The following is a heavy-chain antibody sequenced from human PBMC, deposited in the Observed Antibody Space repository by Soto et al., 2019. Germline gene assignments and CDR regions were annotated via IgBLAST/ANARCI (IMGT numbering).Heavy chain of an antibody. J-gene: IGHJ4*02. CDR1: GYTYTSSG. CDR2: ISAYNGNT. CDR3: ASSEINYDILTGFDY. V-gene: IGHV1-18*01. Sequence: VKVSCKASGYTYTSSGISWVQQAPGQGLEWMGWISAYNGNTNYAQKLQGRVTMTTDTSTSTAYMELRSLRSDDTAVYYCASSEINYDILTGFDYWGQGTLVTVSS. D-gene: IGHD3-9*01.